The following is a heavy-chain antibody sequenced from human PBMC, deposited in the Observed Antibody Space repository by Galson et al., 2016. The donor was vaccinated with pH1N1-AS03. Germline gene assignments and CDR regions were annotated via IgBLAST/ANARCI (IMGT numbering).Heavy chain of an antibody. CDR1: GGFFGSHS. CDR3: ARYTYESAAGGYFFDY. D-gene: IGHD5-18*01. J-gene: IGHJ4*01. Sequence: TLSLTCTVSGGFFGSHSWSWVRQSPGKGLECIGYIYSSGSAIYNPSFRSRVIISIDTSRNQFSLRVNSVTAADTAVYYCARYTYESAAGGYFFDYWGHGTLVTVSS. CDR2: IYSSGSA. V-gene: IGHV4-59*11.